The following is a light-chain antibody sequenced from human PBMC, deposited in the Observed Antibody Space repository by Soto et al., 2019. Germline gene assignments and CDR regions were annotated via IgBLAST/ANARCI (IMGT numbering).Light chain of an antibody. CDR2: KEX. CDR3: QQYNTYVSRT. Sequence: DILMTQSPTSLSASLGDIVTIPXRASQTISLWVAWYQQQPVXXTKLXXXKEXSLETGVPARFIGSGSGKEFTLTISGLQPDDFSSYYCQQYNTYVSRTFGGGTKVDIK. J-gene: IGKJ4*02. V-gene: IGKV1-5*03. CDR1: QTISLW.